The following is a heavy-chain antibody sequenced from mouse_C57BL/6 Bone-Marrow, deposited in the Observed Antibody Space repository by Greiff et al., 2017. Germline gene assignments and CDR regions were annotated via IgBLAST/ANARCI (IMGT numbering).Heavy chain of an antibody. V-gene: IGHV1-59*01. Sequence: QVQLKQPGAELVRPGTSVKLSCKASGYTFTRYWMHWVKQRPGQGLEWIGVIDPSDSYTNYNQKFKGKATLTVDTSSSTAYMQLSSLTSEDSAVYYCARGGCFAYWGQGTLVTVSA. CDR3: ARGGCFAY. CDR2: IDPSDSYT. CDR1: GYTFTRYW. J-gene: IGHJ3*01.